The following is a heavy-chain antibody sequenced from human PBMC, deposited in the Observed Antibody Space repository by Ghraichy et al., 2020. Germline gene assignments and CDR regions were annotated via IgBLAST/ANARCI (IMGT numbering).Heavy chain of an antibody. CDR3: ARGPYNWNYVEAQFGVGPYCDY. CDR2: MNPNSGNT. J-gene: IGHJ4*02. D-gene: IGHD1-7*01. Sequence: ASVKVSCKASGYTFTSYDINWVRHATGQGLEWMGWMNPNSGNTGYAQKFQGRVTMTRNTSISTAYMELSSLRSEDTAVYYCARGPYNWNYVEAQFGVGPYCDYWGQGTLVTVSS. CDR1: GYTFTSYD. V-gene: IGHV1-8*01.